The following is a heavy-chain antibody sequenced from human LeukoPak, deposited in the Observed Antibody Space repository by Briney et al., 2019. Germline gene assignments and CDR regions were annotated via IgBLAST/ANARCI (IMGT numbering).Heavy chain of an antibody. J-gene: IGHJ4*02. CDR2: IYYSGST. V-gene: IGHV4-39*07. CDR1: GGSISSSSYY. Sequence: SETLSLTCTVSGGSISSSSYYWGWIRQPPGKGLEWIGSIYYSGSTYYNPSLKSRVTISVDTSKNQFSLKLSSVTAADTAVYYCARVFGYSYGYAYYFDYWGQGTLVTVSS. D-gene: IGHD5-18*01. CDR3: ARVFGYSYGYAYYFDY.